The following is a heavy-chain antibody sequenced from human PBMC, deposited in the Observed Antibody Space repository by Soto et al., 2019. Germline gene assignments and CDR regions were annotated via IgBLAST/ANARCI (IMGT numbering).Heavy chain of an antibody. CDR2: LYDLDGT. Sequence: PGGSLRLSCEAFGFTVSGKKYVAWVRQAPGKGLEWVSALYDLDGTYYADSVKGRFTTSSDSSRTTVYLQMNSLRPDDTAVYSCATWHLQEHAYDIWGQGTMVNVS. J-gene: IGHJ3*02. D-gene: IGHD1-1*01. V-gene: IGHV3-53*01. CDR3: ATWHLQEHAYDI. CDR1: GFTVSGKKY.